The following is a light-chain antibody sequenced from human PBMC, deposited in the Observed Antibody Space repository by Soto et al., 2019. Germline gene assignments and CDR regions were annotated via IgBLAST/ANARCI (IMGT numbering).Light chain of an antibody. CDR3: QQYYTYSWT. Sequence: DIQMTQSPSTLSASVGDRVTITCRASQSILGWLAWYQEKPGKAPKLLIYKSSTLESGVPSRFSGTRSGTEFTLTISSLQPDDFATYDCQQYYTYSWTFGQGTKVEI. CDR1: QSILGW. J-gene: IGKJ1*01. V-gene: IGKV1-5*03. CDR2: KSS.